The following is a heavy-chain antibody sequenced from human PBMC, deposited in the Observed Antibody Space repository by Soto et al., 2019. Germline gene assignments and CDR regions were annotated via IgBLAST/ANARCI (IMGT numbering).Heavy chain of an antibody. J-gene: IGHJ4*02. CDR3: ARVGWAAAGEFDY. D-gene: IGHD6-13*01. CDR2: IYYSGST. CDR1: GGSISSYY. Sequence: SETLSLTCTVSGGSISSYYWSWIRQPPGKGLEWIGYIYYSGSTNYNPSLKSRVTISVDTSKNQFSLKLSSVTAADTAVYYCARVGWAAAGEFDYWGQGTLVTGSS. V-gene: IGHV4-59*01.